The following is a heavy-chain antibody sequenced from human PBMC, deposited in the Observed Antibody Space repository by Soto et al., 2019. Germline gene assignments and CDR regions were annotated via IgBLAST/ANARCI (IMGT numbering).Heavy chain of an antibody. V-gene: IGHV1-69*13. D-gene: IGHD2-2*01. CDR1: GGTFSSYA. CDR3: ARVRQYLNGALDI. CDR2: IIPIFGTA. Sequence: SVKVSCKASGGTFSSYAISGVRQAPGQGLEWMGGIIPIFGTANYAQKFQGRVTITADESTSTAYMELSSLRSEDTAVYYCARVRQYLNGALDIWGQGPMVTV. J-gene: IGHJ3*02.